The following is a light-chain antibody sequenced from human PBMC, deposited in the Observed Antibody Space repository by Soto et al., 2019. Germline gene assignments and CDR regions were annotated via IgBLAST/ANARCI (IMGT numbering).Light chain of an antibody. V-gene: IGLV2-14*01. Sequence: QPALTQPASVSGSPGQSITISCTGTSSDVGGYNYVSWYQQHPGKAPKLMIYDVSNRPSGVSNLFSGSKSGNTASLTISGLQGEDEADYYCSSYTTSSTYVFGTGTKVTVL. CDR2: DVS. J-gene: IGLJ1*01. CDR3: SSYTTSSTYV. CDR1: SSDVGGYNY.